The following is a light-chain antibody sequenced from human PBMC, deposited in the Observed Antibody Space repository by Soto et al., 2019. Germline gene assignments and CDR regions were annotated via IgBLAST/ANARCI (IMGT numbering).Light chain of an antibody. J-gene: IGKJ4*01. CDR2: GAY. CDR3: QQYNNWPPLT. CDR1: QSVSSN. V-gene: IGKV3-15*01. Sequence: EIVMTQSPANLSVSPGERATLSCRASQSVSSNLAWYQHKPGQAPRLLIYGAYSRATGVPARFSGSGSGTEFTLTISCLQSEDFAVYYCQQYNNWPPLTFGGGTKVEIK.